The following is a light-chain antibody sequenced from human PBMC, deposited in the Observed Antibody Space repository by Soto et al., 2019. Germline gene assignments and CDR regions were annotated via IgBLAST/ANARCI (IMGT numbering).Light chain of an antibody. Sequence: QSVLTQPASVSGSPGQSITISCTGTSSDVGGYNYVSWYQEQPGKAPKLMIYDVSNRPSGVPDRFSGPKSGNTASLTISGLQAEDEADYYCSLYTSSSTYVFGTGTKVTVL. CDR3: SLYTSSSTYV. CDR1: SSDVGGYNY. CDR2: DVS. J-gene: IGLJ1*01. V-gene: IGLV2-14*03.